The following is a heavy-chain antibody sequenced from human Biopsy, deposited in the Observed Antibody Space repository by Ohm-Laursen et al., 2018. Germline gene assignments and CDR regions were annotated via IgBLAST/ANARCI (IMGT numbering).Heavy chain of an antibody. CDR2: TYDRGST. V-gene: IGHV4-61*01. Sequence: SDTLSLTCTVSGDSVSSGSFYWTRIRQPPGQGLDNIGYTYDRGSTANYNPSLESRVTMSVDMPKNQFSLKLSSVTAADTAIYYCARGMRSSGWPYFDSWGQRTLVTVSS. D-gene: IGHD6-19*01. CDR1: GDSVSSGSFY. J-gene: IGHJ4*02. CDR3: ARGMRSSGWPYFDS.